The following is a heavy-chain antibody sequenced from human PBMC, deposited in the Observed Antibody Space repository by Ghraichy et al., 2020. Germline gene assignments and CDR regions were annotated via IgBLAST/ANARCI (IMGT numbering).Heavy chain of an antibody. CDR2: INPNSGGT. D-gene: IGHD4-17*01. CDR3: ARDVRDYGDYRYFDY. CDR1: GYTFTGYY. Sequence: ASVKVSCKASGYTFTGYYMHWVRQAPGQGLEWMGWINPNSGGTNYAQKFQGRVTMTRDTSISTAYMELSRLRSDDTAVYYCARDVRDYGDYRYFDYWGQGTLVTVSS. J-gene: IGHJ4*02. V-gene: IGHV1-2*02.